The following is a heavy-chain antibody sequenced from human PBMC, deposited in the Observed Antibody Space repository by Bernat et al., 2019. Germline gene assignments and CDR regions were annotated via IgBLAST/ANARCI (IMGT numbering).Heavy chain of an antibody. V-gene: IGHV3-30*02. CDR1: GFTFSSNG. CDR3: ALCYSWNFIDD. Sequence: QVQLVESGGGVVQPGGSLRLSCAASGFTFSSNGMQWVRQAPGKGLEWVAFITNDGSNKYYADSVKGRFTISRDNTKNSLYLQMNSLRAEDTAVYYCALCYSWNFIDDWGQGTLVTVSS. D-gene: IGHD1-7*01. J-gene: IGHJ4*02. CDR2: ITNDGSNK.